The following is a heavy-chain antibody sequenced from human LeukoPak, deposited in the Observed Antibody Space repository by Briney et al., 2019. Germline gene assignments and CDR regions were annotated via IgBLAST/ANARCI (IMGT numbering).Heavy chain of an antibody. V-gene: IGHV4-4*09. CDR3: ARRGDYFDY. CDR1: GGSISSYY. D-gene: IGHD3-10*01. J-gene: IGHJ4*02. Sequence: SETLSLTCTVSGGSISSYYWSWIRQPPGKGLEWIGYIYTSGSTNYNPSLKSRVTISVDTSKNQLSLKLSSVTAADTAVYYCARRGDYFDYWGQGTLVTVSS. CDR2: IYTSGST.